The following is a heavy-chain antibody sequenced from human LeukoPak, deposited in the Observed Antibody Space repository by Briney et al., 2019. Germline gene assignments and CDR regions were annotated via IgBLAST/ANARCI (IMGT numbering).Heavy chain of an antibody. D-gene: IGHD2-2*01. CDR1: GYNFNTYG. J-gene: IGHJ4*02. CDR2: ISRSTGNT. Sequence: ASVKVSCKASGYNFNTYGISCVRQAPGQGVERMGWISRSTGNTKYAQKLQDRVTMTTDTSTSTAYLYLRNLRSDDTAVYYCVRLPLGYCSSTSCLDWGQGTLVTVSS. V-gene: IGHV1-18*01. CDR3: VRLPLGYCSSTSCLD.